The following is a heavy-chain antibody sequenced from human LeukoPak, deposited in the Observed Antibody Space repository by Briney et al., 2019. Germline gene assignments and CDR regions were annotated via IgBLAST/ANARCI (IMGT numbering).Heavy chain of an antibody. CDR2: ICHSGST. CDR3: ARDVGIAAAYDY. Sequence: KPSDTLSLTCAVSGYPIRRGYYRGWLRQPPGTGLELSGSICHSGSTYYNPSLKRRVTISVDTSKNQFSLKLSSVTAADTAVYYCARDVGIAAAYDYWGQGTLVTVSS. D-gene: IGHD6-13*01. CDR1: GYPIRRGYY. V-gene: IGHV4-38-2*02. J-gene: IGHJ4*02.